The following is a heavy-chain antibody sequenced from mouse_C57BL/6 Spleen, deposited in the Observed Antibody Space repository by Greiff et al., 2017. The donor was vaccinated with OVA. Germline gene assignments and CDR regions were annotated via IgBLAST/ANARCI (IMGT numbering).Heavy chain of an antibody. CDR1: GYAFSSSW. V-gene: IGHV1-82*01. Sequence: VQLQQSGPELVKPGASVKISCKASGYAFSSSWMNWVKQRPGKGLEWIGRIYPGDGDTNYNGKFKGKATLTADKSSSTAYMHLSSLTSKYDAVYFCARIDGNSYDFDTWGQGTTLTVS. D-gene: IGHD2-1*01. J-gene: IGHJ2*01. CDR2: IYPGDGDT. CDR3: ARIDGNSYDFDT.